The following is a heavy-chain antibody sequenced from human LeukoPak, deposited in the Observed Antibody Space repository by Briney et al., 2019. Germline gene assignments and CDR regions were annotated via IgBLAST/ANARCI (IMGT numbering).Heavy chain of an antibody. D-gene: IGHD3-22*01. CDR2: INPNSGGT. J-gene: IGHJ5*02. V-gene: IGHV1-2*02. CDR3: ASDNYYDSSGYYA. CDR1: GYTFTGYY. Sequence: ASVTVSCKASGYTFTGYYMHWVRQAPGQGLEWMGWINPNSGGTNYAQKFQGRVTMTRDTSISTAYMELSRLRSDDTAVYYCASDNYYDSSGYYAWGQGTLVTVSS.